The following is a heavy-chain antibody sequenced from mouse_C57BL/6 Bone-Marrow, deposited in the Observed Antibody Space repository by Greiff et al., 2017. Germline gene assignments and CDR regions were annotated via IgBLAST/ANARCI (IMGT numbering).Heavy chain of an antibody. CDR1: GYTFPRYW. CDR3: AIGLRFYC. Sequence: QVQLQQPGAELVKPGASVTVSCKASGYTFPRYWLHWVKQRPGQGLEWIGRIHPSDSDTNHNQKFKGKATLTVDNSSSTAYVQLSSLTSEDSAVYYCAIGLRFYCWGQGTTLTVSS. V-gene: IGHV1-74*01. J-gene: IGHJ2*01. D-gene: IGHD1-1*01. CDR2: IHPSDSDT.